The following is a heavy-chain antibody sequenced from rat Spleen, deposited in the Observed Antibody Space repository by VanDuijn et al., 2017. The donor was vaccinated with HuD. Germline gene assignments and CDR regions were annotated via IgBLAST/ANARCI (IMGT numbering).Heavy chain of an antibody. V-gene: IGHV5-17*01. D-gene: IGHD2-2*01. CDR2: IIYDGSST. CDR3: ARLRIPHYFDY. CDR1: GFTFSDYA. Sequence: EVQLVESGGGLVQPGRSLKLSCAVSGFTFSDYAMAWVRQAPKKGLEWVATIIYDGSSTYYRDSVKGRFTISRDNAKSSLYLQMNSLRSEDTATYYCARLRIPHYFDYWGQGVMVTVSS. J-gene: IGHJ2*01.